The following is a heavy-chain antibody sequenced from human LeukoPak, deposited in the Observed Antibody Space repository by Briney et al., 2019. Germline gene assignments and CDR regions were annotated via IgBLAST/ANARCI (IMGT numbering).Heavy chain of an antibody. D-gene: IGHD4-17*01. V-gene: IGHV1-69*05. CDR2: IIPIFGTA. J-gene: IGHJ4*02. Sequence: SVKVSCKASGGTFSSYAISWVRQAPGQGLEWMGRIIPIFGTANYAQKFQGRVTITTDESTSTAYMELSSLRSEGTAVYYCASGMISGYGDYGPRYYFDYWGQGTLVTVSS. CDR1: GGTFSSYA. CDR3: ASGMISGYGDYGPRYYFDY.